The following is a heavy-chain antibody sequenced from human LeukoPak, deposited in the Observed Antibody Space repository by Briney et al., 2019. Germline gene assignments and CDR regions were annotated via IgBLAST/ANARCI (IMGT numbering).Heavy chain of an antibody. CDR1: GGSISSYY. CDR3: ASQSSGWYSGYFDY. CDR2: IYTSGST. Sequence: SETLSLTCSVSGGSISSYYWSWIRQPAGKGLEWIGRIYTSGSTNYNPSLKSRDTMSVDTSKNQFSLKLSSVTAADTAGYYCASQSSGWYSGYFDYWGQGTLVTVSS. D-gene: IGHD6-19*01. J-gene: IGHJ4*02. V-gene: IGHV4-4*07.